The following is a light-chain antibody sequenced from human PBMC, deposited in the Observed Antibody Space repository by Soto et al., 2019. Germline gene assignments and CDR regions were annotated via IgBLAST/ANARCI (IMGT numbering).Light chain of an antibody. Sequence: EIVLTQSPDTLSVSPGERATLSCRASQSISRTLAWYQHKSGQPPRLLIYDASTRATGFPARFSGSGSGTEFTLAISSLQSEDFVVYYCQQYNNWPLTFGGGTKVDIK. CDR2: DAS. CDR3: QQYNNWPLT. V-gene: IGKV3D-15*01. CDR1: QSISRT. J-gene: IGKJ4*01.